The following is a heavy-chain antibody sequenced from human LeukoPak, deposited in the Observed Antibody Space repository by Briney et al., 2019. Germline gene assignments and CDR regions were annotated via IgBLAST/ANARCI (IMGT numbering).Heavy chain of an antibody. CDR3: AKGVGTNKGGYYFDY. Sequence: RGSLRLSCAASGFAFSTFAMSWVRQAPGKGLDWVSSIGGSGGSTYYADSVKGRFTISRDSSKNTLYLQMNSLRAEDTAVYYCAKGVGTNKGGYYFDYWGQGTPVTVSS. V-gene: IGHV3-23*01. D-gene: IGHD1-26*01. CDR1: GFAFSTFA. J-gene: IGHJ4*02. CDR2: IGGSGGST.